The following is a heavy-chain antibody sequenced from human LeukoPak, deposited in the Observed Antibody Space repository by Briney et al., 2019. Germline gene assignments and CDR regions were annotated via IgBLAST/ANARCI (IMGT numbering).Heavy chain of an antibody. V-gene: IGHV4-59*08. CDR3: ARARGYSSYYFDY. Sequence: SETLSLTCTVSGGSISSYYWSWIRQPPGKGLEWIAYISDIGSINYNPSLKSRVTISLDTSKNQFSLKLSSVTAADTAVYYCARARGYSSYYFDYWGQGTLVTVSS. CDR1: GGSISSYY. D-gene: IGHD5-18*01. J-gene: IGHJ4*02. CDR2: ISDIGSI.